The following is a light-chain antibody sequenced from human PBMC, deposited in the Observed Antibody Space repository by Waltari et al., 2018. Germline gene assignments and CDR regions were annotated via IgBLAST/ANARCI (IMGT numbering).Light chain of an antibody. CDR2: KAS. CDR3: QQYKTFWLT. J-gene: IGKJ4*01. Sequence: DIQMTQSPSTLSASVGDRVTITCRASQSIVRWLAWYQQKPGKAPKLLVYKASSLERGVPSRFSGSGSETEFTLTISSLQPEDFATYYCQQYKTFWLTFGGGTKVDIK. CDR1: QSIVRW. V-gene: IGKV1-5*03.